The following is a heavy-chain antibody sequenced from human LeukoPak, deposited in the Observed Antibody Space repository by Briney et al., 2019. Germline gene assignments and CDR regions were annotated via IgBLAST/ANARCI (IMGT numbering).Heavy chain of an antibody. J-gene: IGHJ4*02. V-gene: IGHV3-73*01. Sequence: PGGSLRLSCAASGFTFSGSAMHWVRQASGKGLEWVGRIRNKANSYATAYAASVKGRFTISRDDSKNTAYPQMNSLKTEDTAVYYCTSGAVAVTGGNYWGQGTLVTVSS. CDR2: IRNKANSYAT. CDR1: GFTFSGSA. CDR3: TSGAVAVTGGNY. D-gene: IGHD6-19*01.